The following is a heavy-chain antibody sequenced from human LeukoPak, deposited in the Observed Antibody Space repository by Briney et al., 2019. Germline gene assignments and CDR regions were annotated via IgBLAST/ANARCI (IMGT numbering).Heavy chain of an antibody. CDR1: GFTVSSNY. D-gene: IGHD3-9*01. Sequence: GGSLRLSCAASGFTVSSNYMSWVRQAPGKGLERVSVIYSGGSTYYADSVKGRFTISRDNSKNTLYLQMNSLRAEDTAVYYCAREAYYDILTGYYYYYGMDVWGQGTTVTVSS. CDR3: AREAYYDILTGYYYYYGMDV. CDR2: IYSGGST. J-gene: IGHJ6*02. V-gene: IGHV3-53*01.